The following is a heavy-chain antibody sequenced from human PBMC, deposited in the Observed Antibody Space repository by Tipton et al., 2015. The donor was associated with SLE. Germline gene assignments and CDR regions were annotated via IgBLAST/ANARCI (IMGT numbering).Heavy chain of an antibody. CDR3: ARPRNLTMVQGVISPYGMDV. J-gene: IGHJ6*02. D-gene: IGHD3-10*01. V-gene: IGHV3-21*03. CDR1: GFTFSSYS. CDR2: ISSSSSYI. Sequence: SLRLSCAASGFTFSSYSMNWVRQAPGKGLEWVSSISSSSSYIYYADSVKGRFTISRDNAKNSLYLQMNSLRAEDTAVYYCARPRNLTMVQGVISPYGMDVWGQGTTVTVSS.